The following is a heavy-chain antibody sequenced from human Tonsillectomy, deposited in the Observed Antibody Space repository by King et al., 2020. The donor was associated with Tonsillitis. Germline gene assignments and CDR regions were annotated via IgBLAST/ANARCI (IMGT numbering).Heavy chain of an antibody. Sequence: VQLVESGAEVKKPGASVKVSCKASGYSFTDYHLHWVRQAPGQGPDWVGCINPATGGADFAQKFQCRVTMTRDTSISTAYMELISLKSDDTALYYCVKENRNHDHRGQGALVTVTS. V-gene: IGHV1-2*02. CDR2: INPATGGA. CDR3: VKENRNHDH. CDR1: GYSFTDYH. J-gene: IGHJ5*02. D-gene: IGHD1-14*01.